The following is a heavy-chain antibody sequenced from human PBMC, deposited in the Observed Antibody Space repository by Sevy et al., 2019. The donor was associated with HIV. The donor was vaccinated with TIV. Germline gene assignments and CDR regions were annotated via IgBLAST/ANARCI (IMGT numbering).Heavy chain of an antibody. CDR3: ASGRYSYWGYYFDY. CDR1: GGSISSYY. D-gene: IGHD5-18*01. V-gene: IGHV4-59*01. Sequence: GSLRLSCTVSGGSISSYYWSWIRQPPGKGLEWIGYIYYSGSTNYNPSLKSRVTISVDTSKNQFSLKLSSVTAADTAVYYCASGRYSYWGYYFDYWGQGTLVTVSS. CDR2: IYYSGST. J-gene: IGHJ4*02.